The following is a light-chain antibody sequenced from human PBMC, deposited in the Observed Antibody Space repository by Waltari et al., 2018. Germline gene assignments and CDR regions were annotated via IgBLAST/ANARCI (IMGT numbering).Light chain of an antibody. J-gene: IGLJ3*02. Sequence: QSALTQPASVSGSPGQSITISCTGTSSDVGKYNLVSWYQPPPGNAPKVMIYEVSKRPSGVSNRFAGSTSGNPASLTISGLQAEDEADYYCCSYVRSTWVFGGGTKLTVL. CDR1: SSDVGKYNL. CDR3: CSYVRSTWV. CDR2: EVS. V-gene: IGLV2-23*02.